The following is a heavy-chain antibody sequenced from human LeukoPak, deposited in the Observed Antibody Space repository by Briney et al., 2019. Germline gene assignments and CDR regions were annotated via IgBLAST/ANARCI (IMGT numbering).Heavy chain of an antibody. J-gene: IGHJ4*02. V-gene: IGHV4-4*07. CDR3: ARGSTGNFDY. CDR1: GGSISSYY. D-gene: IGHD7-27*01. Sequence: SETLSLTCTVYGGSISSYYWSWIRQPAGKGLEWIGRIYTSGSTDYNPSLKSRVTMSVDTSKNRFSLNLNSVTAADTAVYYCARGSTGNFDYWGQGTLVTVSS. CDR2: IYTSGST.